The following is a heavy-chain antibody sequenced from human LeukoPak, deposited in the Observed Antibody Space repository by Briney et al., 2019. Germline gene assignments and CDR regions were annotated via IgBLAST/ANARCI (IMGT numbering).Heavy chain of an antibody. CDR2: IYSGGST. CDR1: GFTVSSNY. J-gene: IGHJ6*03. V-gene: IGHV3-53*01. D-gene: IGHD2-2*01. CDR3: ARLNCSSTSCYEEYYYYYMEV. Sequence: GGSLRLSCAASGFTVSSNYMSWVRQAPGKGLEWVSVIYSGGSTYYADSVKGRFTISRDNSKNTLYLQMNSLRAEDTAVYYCARLNCSSTSCYEEYYYYYMEVWGKGTTVTVSS.